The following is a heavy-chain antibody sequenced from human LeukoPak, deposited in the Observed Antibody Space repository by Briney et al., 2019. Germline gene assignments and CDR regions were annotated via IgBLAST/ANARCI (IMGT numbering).Heavy chain of an antibody. Sequence: SETLSLTCAVYGGSFSGYYWSWIRQPPGKGLEWIGEINHSGSTNYNPSLKSRVTISVDTSKNQFSLKLSSVTAADPAVYYCARSRVSSGYYYYYYGMDVWGQGTTVTVSS. CDR1: GGSFSGYY. J-gene: IGHJ6*02. V-gene: IGHV4-34*01. D-gene: IGHD3-22*01. CDR2: INHSGST. CDR3: ARSRVSSGYYYYYYGMDV.